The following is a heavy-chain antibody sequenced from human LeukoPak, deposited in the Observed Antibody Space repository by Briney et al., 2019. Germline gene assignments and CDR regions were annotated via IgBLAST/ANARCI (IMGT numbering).Heavy chain of an antibody. J-gene: IGHJ4*02. Sequence: GASVKVSCKASGYTFTSYDINWVRQATGQGLEWMGWMNPNSGNTGYAQKFQGRVTITRNTSISTAYMELSSLRSDDTAVYYCARTTYYYDSSPQDFDYWGQGTLVTVSS. CDR1: GYTFTSYD. D-gene: IGHD3-22*01. CDR2: MNPNSGNT. V-gene: IGHV1-8*03. CDR3: ARTTYYYDSSPQDFDY.